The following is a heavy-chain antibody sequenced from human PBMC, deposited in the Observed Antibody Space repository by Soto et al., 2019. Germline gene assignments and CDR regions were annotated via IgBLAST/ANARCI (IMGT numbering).Heavy chain of an antibody. Sequence: QVQLVESGGGVVQPGRSLRLSCAASGFTFSSYGIHWVRQAPGKGLEWVAVISYDGSNKYYGDSVKGRFTISRDNSKNTLYLQMNSLRAEDTAVYYCAKGQHCITTSCYFYYYGMDVWGQGTTVTVSS. V-gene: IGHV3-30*18. CDR1: GFTFSSYG. CDR3: AKGQHCITTSCYFYYYGMDV. J-gene: IGHJ6*02. D-gene: IGHD2-2*01. CDR2: ISYDGSNK.